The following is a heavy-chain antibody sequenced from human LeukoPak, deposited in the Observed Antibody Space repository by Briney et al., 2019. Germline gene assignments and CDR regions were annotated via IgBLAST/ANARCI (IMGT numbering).Heavy chain of an antibody. D-gene: IGHD2-15*01. CDR2: INHSGST. CDR3: ATGFASSGGSSYPS. Sequence: PSETLSLTCAVYGGSFSGYYWGWIRQPPGKGLEWIGEINHSGSTNYNPSLKSRVTISVDTSKNQFSLKLSSVTAADTAVYYCATGFASSGGSSYPSWGQGTLVTVSS. J-gene: IGHJ5*02. CDR1: GGSFSGYY. V-gene: IGHV4-34*01.